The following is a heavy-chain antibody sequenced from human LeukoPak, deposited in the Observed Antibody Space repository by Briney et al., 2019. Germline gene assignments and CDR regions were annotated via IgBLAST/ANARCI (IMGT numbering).Heavy chain of an antibody. CDR1: GGSIAVNHYY. D-gene: IGHD6-6*01. Sequence: PSETLSLTCSVSGGSIAVNHYYWGWIRQPPGKGLEWIGSGLYTGNTYSNPSLRSRVTISVDASKNEFSLKMNSVTAADTAVYYCAREHRSSKYFDSWGQGALMIVSS. CDR3: AREHRSSKYFDS. CDR2: GLYTGNT. V-gene: IGHV4-39*02. J-gene: IGHJ4*02.